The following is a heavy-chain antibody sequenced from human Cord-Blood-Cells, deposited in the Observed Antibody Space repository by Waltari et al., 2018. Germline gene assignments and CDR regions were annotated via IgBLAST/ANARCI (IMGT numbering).Heavy chain of an antibody. CDR3: ARDCTGGVCYNY. D-gene: IGHD2-8*02. V-gene: IGHV3-21*01. CDR1: GFTFSSYS. Sequence: EVQLVESGGGLVKPGGSLRLSCAASGFTFSSYSMNWARQAPGKGLEWVSSISSSSYIYYADSVKGRFTISRDNAKNSLYLQMNSLRAEDTAVYYCARDCTGGVCYNYWGQGTLVTVSS. J-gene: IGHJ4*02. CDR2: ISSSSYI.